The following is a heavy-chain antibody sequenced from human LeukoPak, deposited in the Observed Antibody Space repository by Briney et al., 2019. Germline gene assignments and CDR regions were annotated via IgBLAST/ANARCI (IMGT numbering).Heavy chain of an antibody. CDR3: ARVRYGSGETYDY. J-gene: IGHJ4*02. CDR2: IYYSGKT. Sequence: PSETLSLTCTVSGGSVSSDYWSWIRQSPGKGLEWLGYIYYSGKTNYNPSLKSRLTISVDTSKNQFSLNLSSVTAADTAVYYCARVRYGSGETYDYWGQGTLVTVAS. D-gene: IGHD3-10*01. CDR1: GGSVSSDY. V-gene: IGHV4-59*02.